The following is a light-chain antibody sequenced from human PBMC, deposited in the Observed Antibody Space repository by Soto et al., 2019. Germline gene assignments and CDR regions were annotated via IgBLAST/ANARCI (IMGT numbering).Light chain of an antibody. Sequence: EVVLTQSPGTLSLSPGERATLSCRASQSVSNNYLAWYQQKPGQAPRLPIYGASNRATGIPDRFSGSGSGTDFTLTISRLEPEDFAVYYCQQYGGLPTFGQGTKVDIK. V-gene: IGKV3-20*01. CDR2: GAS. CDR1: QSVSNNY. CDR3: QQYGGLPT. J-gene: IGKJ1*01.